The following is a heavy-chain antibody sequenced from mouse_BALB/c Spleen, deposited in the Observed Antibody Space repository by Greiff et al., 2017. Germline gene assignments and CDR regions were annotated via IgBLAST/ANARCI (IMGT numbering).Heavy chain of an antibody. V-gene: IGHV1-54*03. D-gene: IGHD3-3*01. CDR2: INPGSGGT. CDR3: ARWGGDNYFDY. Sequence: QVQLKQSGAELVRPGTSVKVSCKASGYAFTNYLIEWVKQRPGQGLEWIGVINPGSGGTNYNEKFKGKATLTADKSSSTAYMQLSSLTSDDSAVYFCARWGGDNYFDYWGQGTTLTVSS. J-gene: IGHJ2*01. CDR1: GYAFTNYL.